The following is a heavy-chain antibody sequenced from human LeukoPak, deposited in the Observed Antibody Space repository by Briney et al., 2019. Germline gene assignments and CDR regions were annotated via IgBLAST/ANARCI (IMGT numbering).Heavy chain of an antibody. CDR1: GGTFSSYA. CDR2: IIPILGIA. J-gene: IGHJ4*02. CDR3: ARDSLKGVVVPAAMYY. Sequence: SVTVSCRASGGTFSSYAISWVRQAPGQGLAWMGRIIPILGIANYAQKFQGRVTITADKSTSTAYMELSSLRSEDTAVYYCARDSLKGVVVPAAMYYWGQGTLVTVSS. V-gene: IGHV1-69*04. D-gene: IGHD2-2*01.